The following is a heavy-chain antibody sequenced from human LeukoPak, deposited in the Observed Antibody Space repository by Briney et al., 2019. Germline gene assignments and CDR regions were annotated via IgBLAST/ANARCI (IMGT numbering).Heavy chain of an antibody. Sequence: ASVKVSCKVSGYTLTELSMHWVRQAPGKGLEWMGGFDPEDGETIYAQKFQGRVTMTGDTSTDTAYMELSSLRSEDTAVYYCATDLKGSSTSFDTFFDYWGQGTLVTVSS. V-gene: IGHV1-24*01. CDR1: GYTLTELS. D-gene: IGHD2-2*01. J-gene: IGHJ4*02. CDR3: ATDLKGSSTSFDTFFDY. CDR2: FDPEDGET.